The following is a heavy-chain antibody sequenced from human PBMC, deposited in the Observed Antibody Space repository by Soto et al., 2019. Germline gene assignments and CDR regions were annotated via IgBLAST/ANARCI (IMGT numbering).Heavy chain of an antibody. Sequence: PGGSLRLSCSASGFTFSSYAMHWVRQAPGKGLEYVSAISSNGGSTYYADSVKGRFTISRDNSKNTLYLQMSSLRAEDTAVYYCVKEGKGGSGWSIASEDAFDIWGQGTMVTVSS. J-gene: IGHJ3*02. CDR2: ISSNGGST. D-gene: IGHD6-19*01. V-gene: IGHV3-64D*06. CDR1: GFTFSSYA. CDR3: VKEGKGGSGWSIASEDAFDI.